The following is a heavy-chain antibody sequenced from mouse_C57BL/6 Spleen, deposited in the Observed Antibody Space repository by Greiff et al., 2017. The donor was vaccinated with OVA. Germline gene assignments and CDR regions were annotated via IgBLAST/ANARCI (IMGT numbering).Heavy chain of an antibody. J-gene: IGHJ1*03. D-gene: IGHD1-1*01. CDR3: ARSVVAPDWYFDV. V-gene: IGHV1-69*01. Sequence: VQLQQPGAELVMPGASVKLSCKASGYTLTSDWMHWVKQRPGQGLEWIGEIDPSDSYTNYNQKFKGKPTLPVDKSSSTAYMQLNRLTYEDSAVYYCARSVVAPDWYFDVWGTGTTVTVSS. CDR2: IDPSDSYT. CDR1: GYTLTSDW.